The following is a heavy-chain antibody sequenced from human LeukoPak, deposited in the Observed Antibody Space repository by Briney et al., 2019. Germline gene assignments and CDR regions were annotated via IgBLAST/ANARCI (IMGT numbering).Heavy chain of an antibody. D-gene: IGHD5-12*01. V-gene: IGHV4-34*01. J-gene: IGHJ4*02. CDR1: GGSLSSYY. CDR3: ARDGVANFDY. CDR2: INHSGST. Sequence: PSETLSLTCTVSGGSLSSYYWSWIRQPPGKGLEWIGEINHSGSTNYNPSLKSRVTISVDTSKNQFSLKLSSVTAADTAVYYCARDGVANFDYWGQGTLVTVSS.